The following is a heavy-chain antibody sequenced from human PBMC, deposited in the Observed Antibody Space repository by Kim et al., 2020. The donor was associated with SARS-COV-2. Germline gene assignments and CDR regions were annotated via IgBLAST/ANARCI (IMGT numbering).Heavy chain of an antibody. CDR1: GGSISSGGYY. J-gene: IGHJ4*02. CDR2: IYYSGST. CDR3: ARTNWGGGPCDY. V-gene: IGHV4-31*03. Sequence: SETLSLTCTVSGGSISSGGYYWSWIRQHPGKGLEWIGYIYYSGSTYYNPSLKSRVTISVDTSKNQFSLKLSSVTAADTAVYYCARTNWGGGPCDYWGQGTLVTVSS. D-gene: IGHD7-27*01.